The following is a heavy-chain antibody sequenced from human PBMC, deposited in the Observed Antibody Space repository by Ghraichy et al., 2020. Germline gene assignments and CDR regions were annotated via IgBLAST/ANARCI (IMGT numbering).Heavy chain of an antibody. CDR2: KKQEGSGK. V-gene: IGHV3-7*01. J-gene: IGHJ4*02. Sequence: GGSLRLSCAASGFNFSSYWMSWVRQAPGKGLEWVANKKQEGSGKYFVDSVKGGFTIFRENVTNSLYLKMNSLRAEDPAVYYCARDWAIVVAPAAIGPVGNWGQGTLVTVSS. D-gene: IGHD2-2*01. CDR3: ARDWAIVVAPAAIGPVGN. CDR1: GFNFSSYW.